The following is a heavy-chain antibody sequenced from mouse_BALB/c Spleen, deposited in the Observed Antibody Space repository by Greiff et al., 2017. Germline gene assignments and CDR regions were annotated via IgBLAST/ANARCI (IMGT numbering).Heavy chain of an antibody. D-gene: IGHD2-14*01. CDR2: IYPGNSDT. J-gene: IGHJ2*01. V-gene: IGHV1-5*01. CDR3: TRGEVRAKFDY. CDR1: GYTFTSYW. Sequence: VQLQQSGTVLARPGASVKMSCKASGYTFTSYWMHWVKQRPGQGLEWIGAIYPGNSDTSYNQKFKGKAKLTAVTSTSTAYMELSSLTNEDSAVYYGTRGEVRAKFDYWGQGTTLTVSS.